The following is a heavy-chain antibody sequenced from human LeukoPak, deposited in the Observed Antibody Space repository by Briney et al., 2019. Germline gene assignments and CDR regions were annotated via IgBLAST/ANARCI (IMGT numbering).Heavy chain of an antibody. CDR2: INPNSGGT. D-gene: IGHD3-9*01. CDR3: ARVLRYVDWLAHAAPLDY. CDR1: GYTFTDYY. J-gene: IGHJ4*02. V-gene: IGHV1-2*02. Sequence: GASVKVSCKASGYTFTDYYMHWVRQAPGQGLEWMGWINPNSGGTNYAQKFQGRVTMTRDTSISTAYMELSSLRSDDTAVYYCARVLRYVDWLAHAAPLDYWGQGTLVTVSS.